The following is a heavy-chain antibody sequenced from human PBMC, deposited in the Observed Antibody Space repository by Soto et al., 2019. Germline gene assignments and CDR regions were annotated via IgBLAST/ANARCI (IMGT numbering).Heavy chain of an antibody. CDR2: IKSKTDGGTT. J-gene: IGHJ6*02. D-gene: IGHD6-13*01. CDR1: GFTFSNAW. V-gene: IGHV3-15*07. CDR3: TTVQEAAAGSSLYYYYYGMDV. Sequence: GGSLRLSCAASGFTFSNAWMNWVRQAPGKGLEWVGRIKSKTDGGTTDYAAPVKGRFTISREDSKNTLYLQMNSLKTEDTAVYYCTTVQEAAAGSSLYYYYYGMDVWGQGTTVTVSS.